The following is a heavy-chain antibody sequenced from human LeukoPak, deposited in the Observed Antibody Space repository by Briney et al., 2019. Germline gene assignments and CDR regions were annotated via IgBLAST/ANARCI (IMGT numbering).Heavy chain of an antibody. J-gene: IGHJ6*03. CDR2: IYYSGST. CDR1: GGSISSYY. D-gene: IGHD4-17*01. CDR3: ARASDYYYYYYMDV. Sequence: SETLSLTCTVSGGSISSYYWSWIRQPPGKGLEWIGYIYYSGSTNYNPSLKRRVTISVDTSKNQFSLKLSSVTAADTAVYYCARASDYYYYYYMDVWGKGTTVTVSS. V-gene: IGHV4-59*01.